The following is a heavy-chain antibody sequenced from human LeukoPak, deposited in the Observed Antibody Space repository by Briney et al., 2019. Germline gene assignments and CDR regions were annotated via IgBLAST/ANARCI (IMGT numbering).Heavy chain of an antibody. V-gene: IGHV3-11*06. CDR2: IRSSNSYT. CDR3: ARAPHYSNYGPYYYGMDV. D-gene: IGHD4-11*01. Sequence: LSLTCAVYGGSFSGYYWSWIRQAPGKGLEWVSYIRSSNSYTNYADSVKGRFTISRDNAKNSLYLQMNSLRAEDTALYYCARAPHYSNYGPYYYGMDVWGQGTTVTVSS. J-gene: IGHJ6*02. CDR1: GGSFSGYY.